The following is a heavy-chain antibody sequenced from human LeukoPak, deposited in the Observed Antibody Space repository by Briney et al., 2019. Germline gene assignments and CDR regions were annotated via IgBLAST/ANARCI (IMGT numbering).Heavy chain of an antibody. CDR3: ARDFWSGYYTED. D-gene: IGHD3-3*01. V-gene: IGHV3-48*04. CDR2: TSGSSSGSTSII. Sequence: PGGSLRLSCEFSGIIFSTYAMNWVRQAPGKGLEWISYTSGSSSGSTSIIHYADSVKGRFTISRDNAKNSLHLQMDSLSAEDTAVYYCARDFWSGYYTEDWGQGALVIVSS. J-gene: IGHJ4*02. CDR1: GIIFSTYA.